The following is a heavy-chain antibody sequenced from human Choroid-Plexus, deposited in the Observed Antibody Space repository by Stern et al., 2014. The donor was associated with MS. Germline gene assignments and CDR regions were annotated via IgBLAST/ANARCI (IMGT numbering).Heavy chain of an antibody. D-gene: IGHD2/OR15-2a*01. CDR2: VSYDGSNK. CDR3: AKDRQYLTYFFAH. Sequence: QVQLVQSGGGVVQPGRPLRLSCVASGFTFGSCAMHWVRQAPGKGLEWGAGVSYDGSNKYYADSVKGRFTISRDNSQNTLYMQMSSLRPEDTAVYYCAKDRQYLTYFFAHWGQGSLVTVSS. V-gene: IGHV3-30*18. CDR1: GFTFGSCA. J-gene: IGHJ5*02.